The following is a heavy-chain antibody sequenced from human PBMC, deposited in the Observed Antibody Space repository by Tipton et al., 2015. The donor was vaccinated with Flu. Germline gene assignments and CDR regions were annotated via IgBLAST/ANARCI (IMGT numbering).Heavy chain of an antibody. V-gene: IGHV4-38-2*01. J-gene: IGHJ4*02. CDR3: ARHTGDSVRGVVDY. D-gene: IGHD3-10*02. CDR1: GYSISSNYY. Sequence: TLSLTCAVSGYSISSNYYWGWIRQPPGKGLEWIGTIYHSGTTYYNPSLKSRLTMPVDTSNNQFSLKLNSVTAADTAVYYCARHTGDSVRGVVDYWGQGTLVTVST. CDR2: IYHSGTT.